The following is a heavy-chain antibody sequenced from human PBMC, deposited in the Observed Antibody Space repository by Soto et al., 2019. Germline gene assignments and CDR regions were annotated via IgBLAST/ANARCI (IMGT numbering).Heavy chain of an antibody. Sequence: QAQLVESGGGVVQPGRSLRLSCAASGFTFSSYGMHWVRQAPGTGLEWVAVISYDGGLQHYADSVKGRFTISRDNSKNMVLLPMNSLRAEDTAVYYCVSDRGYGHASVPYSCGQGTLVSVSS. J-gene: IGHJ4*02. CDR2: ISYDGGLQ. V-gene: IGHV3-30*03. CDR1: GFTFSSYG. CDR3: VSDRGYGHASVPYS. D-gene: IGHD5-18*01.